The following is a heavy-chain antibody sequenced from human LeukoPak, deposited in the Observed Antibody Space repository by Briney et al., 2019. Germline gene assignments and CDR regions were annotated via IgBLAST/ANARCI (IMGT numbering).Heavy chain of an antibody. CDR2: ICPGDSDT. CDR3: ARTYNYDYVWGSYDYFDY. CDR1: GYSFTSYW. D-gene: IGHD3-16*01. J-gene: IGHJ4*02. Sequence: GESLKISCKGSGYSFTSYWIGWVRQMPGKGLEWMGIICPGDSDTRYSPSFQGQVTISADKSISTAYLQWSSLKASDTAMYYCARTYNYDYVWGSYDYFDYWGQGTLVTVSS. V-gene: IGHV5-51*01.